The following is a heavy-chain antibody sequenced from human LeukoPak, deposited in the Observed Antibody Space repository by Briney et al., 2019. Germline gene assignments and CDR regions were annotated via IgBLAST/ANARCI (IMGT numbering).Heavy chain of an antibody. CDR3: ARDNKYIRGVIPYYYYGMDV. V-gene: IGHV3-30-3*01. CDR1: GFTFSSYA. J-gene: IGHJ6*02. Sequence: GRSLRLSCAASGFTFSSYAMHWVRQAPGKGLEWVAVISYDGSNKYYADSVKGRFTISRDNSKNTLYLQMNSLRAEETAVYYCARDNKYIRGVIPYYYYGMDVWGQGTTVTVSS. CDR2: ISYDGSNK. D-gene: IGHD3-10*01.